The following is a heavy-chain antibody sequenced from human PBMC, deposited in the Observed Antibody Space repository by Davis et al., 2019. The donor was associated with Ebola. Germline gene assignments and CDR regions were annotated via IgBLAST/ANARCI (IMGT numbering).Heavy chain of an antibody. CDR1: VGTFSSYA. Sequence: SVTVPCKASVGTFSSYAISWVRQAPGQGLEWMGWINPNSGGTNYAQKFRGRVTMTRDTSISTAYMELSRLRSDDTAVYYCAKGGYSYGLQYYYYMDVWGKGTTVTVSS. V-gene: IGHV1-2*02. J-gene: IGHJ6*03. CDR2: INPNSGGT. CDR3: AKGGYSYGLQYYYYMDV. D-gene: IGHD5-18*01.